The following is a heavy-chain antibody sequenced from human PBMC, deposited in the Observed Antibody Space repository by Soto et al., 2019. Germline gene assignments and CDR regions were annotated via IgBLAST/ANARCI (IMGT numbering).Heavy chain of an antibody. CDR2: IIPMLGTS. V-gene: IGHV1-69*01. Sequence: QLQLVQSGAEVKNPGSSVKVSCKTSGGTFTRYAFSWLRQASGQGLEWMGGIIPMLGTSNYAREVQCRVTFTADESTSTAYMELSSLRSEDTAIYYCARERVASGGTGRYFAIWGRGTLVTVSS. D-gene: IGHD6-13*01. CDR3: ARERVASGGTGRYFAI. J-gene: IGHJ2*01. CDR1: GGTFTRYA.